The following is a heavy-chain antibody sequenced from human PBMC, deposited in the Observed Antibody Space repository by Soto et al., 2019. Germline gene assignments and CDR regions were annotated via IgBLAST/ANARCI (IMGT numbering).Heavy chain of an antibody. V-gene: IGHV3-7*01. J-gene: IGHJ3*02. CDR3: TRDFSPWNDGAWYDAFDI. CDR1: GFTLSDYW. CDR2: IKQDGSKK. D-gene: IGHD1-1*01. Sequence: EVQVVESGGNLVQPGGSLRLSCAASGFTLSDYWMTWVRQAPGKGLEWLANIKQDGSKKHYVDSVKGRFTISRDNAENSLYLQMDSLRAEDTAVYFCTRDFSPWNDGAWYDAFDIWGQGTMVTVSS.